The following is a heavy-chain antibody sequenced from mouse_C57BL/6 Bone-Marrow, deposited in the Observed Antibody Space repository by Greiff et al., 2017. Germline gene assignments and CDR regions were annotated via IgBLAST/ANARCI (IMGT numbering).Heavy chain of an antibody. CDR3: ARWMGGHGCAMED. J-gene: IGHJ4*01. CDR2: IHPTSGST. Sequence: VQLQQPGAELVKPGASVKLSCKASGYTFTSYWMHWVKQRPGQGLEWIGMIHPTSGSTNYNEKFKSKATLTVDKSSSTAYMQLSSLTSEDSAVYYCARWMGGHGCAMEDLGKETSVTVSS. D-gene: IGHD2-3*01. CDR1: GYTFTSYW. V-gene: IGHV1-64*01.